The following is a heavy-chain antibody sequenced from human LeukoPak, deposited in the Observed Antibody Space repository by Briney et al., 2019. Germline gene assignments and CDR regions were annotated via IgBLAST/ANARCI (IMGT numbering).Heavy chain of an antibody. J-gene: IGHJ4*02. CDR2: IYYSGST. CDR3: ARGEWELLFDY. CDR1: GGSISSSSYY. Sequence: SETLSLTCTVSGGSISSSSYYWGWLRQPPGTGLEGFGSIYYSGSTYYNPSLKRRVTITENTSKNHFTLKLRPGSAVAAAVYYCARGEWELLFDYWGQGTLVTVSS. D-gene: IGHD1-26*01. V-gene: IGHV4-39*06.